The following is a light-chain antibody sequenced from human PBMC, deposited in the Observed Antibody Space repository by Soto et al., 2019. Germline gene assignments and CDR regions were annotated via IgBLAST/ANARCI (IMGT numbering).Light chain of an antibody. CDR1: HSVRSN. Sequence: EMVMTQSPATLSVSPGERAIHSCRTSHSVRSNLAWYQQKPGQAPRLLIYGASARATGIPARFSGSGYGTEFTLTISSLQSEDFAVYYCQQYDNWPPVTFGGGTKVEIK. CDR3: QQYDNWPPVT. J-gene: IGKJ4*01. CDR2: GAS. V-gene: IGKV3-15*01.